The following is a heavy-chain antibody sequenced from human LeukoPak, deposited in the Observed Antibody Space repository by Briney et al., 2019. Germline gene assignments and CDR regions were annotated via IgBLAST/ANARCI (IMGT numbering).Heavy chain of an antibody. CDR3: ARARSKYDFWSGSMDV. J-gene: IGHJ6*03. CDR1: GGTFSSYA. D-gene: IGHD3-3*01. CDR2: IIPIFGTA. V-gene: IGHV1-69*05. Sequence: GASVKVSCKASGGTFSSYAISWVRQAPGQGLEWMGGIIPIFGTANYAQKFQGRVTITTDESTSTAYMELSSLRSEDTAVYYCARARSKYDFWSGSMDVWGKGTTVTVSS.